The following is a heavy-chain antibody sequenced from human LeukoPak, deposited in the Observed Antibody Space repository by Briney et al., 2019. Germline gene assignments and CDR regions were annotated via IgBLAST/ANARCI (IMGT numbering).Heavy chain of an antibody. CDR1: GGSFSGYY. J-gene: IGHJ5*02. Sequence: SETLSLTCAVYGGSFSGYYWSWIRQPPGKGLEWIGEINHSGSTNYNPSLKSRVTISVDTSKNQFSLELSSVTAADTAVYYCARWPTYARINWFDPWGQGTLVTVSS. V-gene: IGHV4-34*01. CDR3: ARWPTYARINWFDP. CDR2: INHSGST. D-gene: IGHD4-17*01.